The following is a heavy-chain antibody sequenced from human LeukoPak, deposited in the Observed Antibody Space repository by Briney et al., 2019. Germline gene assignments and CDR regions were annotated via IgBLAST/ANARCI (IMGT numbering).Heavy chain of an antibody. J-gene: IGHJ5*02. Sequence: GGSLRLSCAASGFTFSSYAMSWVRQAPGKGLEWVSAISGSGGSTYYADSVKGRFTISRDNSENTLYLQMNSLRAEDTAVYYCAKTEGGIVVVVAENWFDPWGQGTLVTVSS. V-gene: IGHV3-23*01. CDR3: AKTEGGIVVVVAENWFDP. CDR2: ISGSGGST. D-gene: IGHD2-15*01. CDR1: GFTFSSYA.